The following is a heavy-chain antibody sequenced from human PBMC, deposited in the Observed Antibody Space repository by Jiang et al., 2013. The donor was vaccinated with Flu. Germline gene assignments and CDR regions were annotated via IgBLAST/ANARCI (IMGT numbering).Heavy chain of an antibody. D-gene: IGHD4-17*01. CDR3: ARQYGDYPPYYYYGMDV. CDR2: IYPGDSDT. Sequence: TSVLDRLGAPDARERPGVDGIIYPGDSDTRYSPSFQGQVTISADKSISTAYLQWSSLKASDTAMYYCARQYGDYPPYYYYGMDVWGQGTTVTVSS. V-gene: IGHV5-51*01. CDR1: TSVL. J-gene: IGHJ6*02.